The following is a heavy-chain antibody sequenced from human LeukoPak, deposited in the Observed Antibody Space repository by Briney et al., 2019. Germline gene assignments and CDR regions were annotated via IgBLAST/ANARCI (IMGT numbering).Heavy chain of an antibody. CDR1: GVAFTTDT. Sequence: GGSLRLSCAASGVAFTTDTMSWVRQAPGKGLEWVSAINQGGDTSYAASVKGHFTISRDNSQNTLYLQMNSLRLEDTAVYYCAKSAVAVSLGAFDDWGRGTVVTVSS. CDR3: AKSAVAVSLGAFDD. V-gene: IGHV3-23*01. D-gene: IGHD3-16*01. J-gene: IGHJ3*01. CDR2: INQGGDT.